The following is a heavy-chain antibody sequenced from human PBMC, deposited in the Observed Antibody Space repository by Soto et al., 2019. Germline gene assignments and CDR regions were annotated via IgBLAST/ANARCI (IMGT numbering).Heavy chain of an antibody. D-gene: IGHD2-21*01. Sequence: PSETLSLTCDVSGFSISSGYYWGWIRQSPGEGLEWIASMFHRGDTLYNPSLKSRATIAVDTPKNQVSLEMTSVTAADTAMYYCVTYSRLAIDGFYIWGQGTGVT. CDR1: GFSISSGYY. J-gene: IGHJ3*02. V-gene: IGHV4-38-2*01. CDR2: MFHRGDT. CDR3: VTYSRLAIDGFYI.